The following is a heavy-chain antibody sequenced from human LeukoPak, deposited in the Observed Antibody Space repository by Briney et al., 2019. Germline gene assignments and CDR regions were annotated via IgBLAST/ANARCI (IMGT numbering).Heavy chain of an antibody. V-gene: IGHV3-7*05. Sequence: GGSLRLFCAASGFTFTIYWMTWVRQAPGKGLEWVANIKQDGSEKYYVDSVKGRFTISRDNAKNSLYLQMNSLRAEDTAVYYCATLGGDYWGQGTLVTVSS. D-gene: IGHD7-27*01. CDR1: GFTFTIYW. J-gene: IGHJ4*02. CDR3: ATLGGDY. CDR2: IKQDGSEK.